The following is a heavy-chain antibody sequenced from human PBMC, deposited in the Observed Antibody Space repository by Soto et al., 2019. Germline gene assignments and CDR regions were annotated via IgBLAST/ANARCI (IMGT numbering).Heavy chain of an antibody. CDR2: IFHTGKT. CDR3: ATAPGANSWSYSRFDP. D-gene: IGHD4-4*01. J-gene: IGHJ5*02. CDR1: GSDITRAYY. Sequence: SETLSLTCAVSGSDITRAYYWGWIRQPPGNGLEWIGSIFHTGKTYYNPSLRSRVTISLDTSNNHFSLTLTSVTAADTAIYYCATAPGANSWSYSRFDPWGQGTLVTVSS. V-gene: IGHV4-38-2*01.